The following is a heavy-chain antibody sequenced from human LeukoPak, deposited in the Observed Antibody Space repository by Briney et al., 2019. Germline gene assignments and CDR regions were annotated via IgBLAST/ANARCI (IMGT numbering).Heavy chain of an antibody. J-gene: IGHJ4*02. D-gene: IGHD5-12*01. CDR2: LDAGGGNT. CDR3: AKDEGYDPIYYLES. V-gene: IGHV3-23*01. CDR1: GFTFYTYA. Sequence: GGSPRLSCAASGFTFYTYAMTWVRQAPGKGLEWVSALDAGGGNTYYADSVKGRFTISRDNSKNTVYLQMNSLSAEDTAVYYCAKDEGYDPIYYLESWGQGTLVTVSS.